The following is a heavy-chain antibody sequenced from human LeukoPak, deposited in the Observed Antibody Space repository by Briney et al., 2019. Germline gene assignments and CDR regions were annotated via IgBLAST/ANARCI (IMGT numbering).Heavy chain of an antibody. CDR3: ARDSSGWYRWFDP. CDR1: GGSISSYY. Sequence: SETLSLTRTVSGGSISSYYWSWIRQPPGKRLEWIGYIYYSGSTNYNPSLKSRVTISVDTSKNQFSLKLSSVTAADTAVYYCARDSSGWYRWFDPWCQGTLVTVSS. V-gene: IGHV4-59*01. J-gene: IGHJ5*02. CDR2: IYYSGST. D-gene: IGHD6-19*01.